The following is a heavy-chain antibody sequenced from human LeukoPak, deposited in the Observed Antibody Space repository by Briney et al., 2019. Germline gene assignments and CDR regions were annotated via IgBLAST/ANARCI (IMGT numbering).Heavy chain of an antibody. Sequence: GGSLRLSCAASGFTFSSYWMSWVRQAPGKGLEWVANIKQDGSEKYYVDSVRGRFTISRDNAKNSLYLQMNSLRAEDTAVYYCARDLDIVVVPAAMVPDYWGQGTLVTVSS. D-gene: IGHD2-2*03. CDR1: GFTFSSYW. V-gene: IGHV3-7*01. CDR2: IKQDGSEK. CDR3: ARDLDIVVVPAAMVPDY. J-gene: IGHJ4*02.